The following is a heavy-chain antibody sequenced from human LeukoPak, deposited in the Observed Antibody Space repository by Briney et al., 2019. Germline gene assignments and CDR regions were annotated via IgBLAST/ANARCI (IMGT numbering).Heavy chain of an antibody. CDR2: IRYDGSNK. D-gene: IGHD4/OR15-4a*01. Sequence: GGSLRLSCAASGFTFSSYGMHWVRQAPGKGLEGVAFIRYDGSNKYYADSVKGRFTISRDNSKNTLYLQMNSLRAEDTAVYYCARRAGAYSHPYDYWGQGTLVTVSS. CDR3: ARRAGAYSHPYDY. CDR1: GFTFSSYG. J-gene: IGHJ4*02. V-gene: IGHV3-30*02.